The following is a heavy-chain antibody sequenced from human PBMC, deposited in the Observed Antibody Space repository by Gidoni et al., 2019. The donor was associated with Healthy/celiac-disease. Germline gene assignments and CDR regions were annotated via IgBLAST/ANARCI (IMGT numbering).Heavy chain of an antibody. CDR3: ARMYTTGPGWFDP. J-gene: IGHJ5*02. D-gene: IGHD4-17*01. CDR1: GGTFSSYT. Sequence: QVQLVQSGAEVKKPGSSVKVSCKASGGTFSSYTISWVRQAPGQGLEWMGRIIPILGIANYAQKFQGRVTMTADKSTSTAYMELSSLRSEDTAVYYCARMYTTGPGWFDPWGQGTLVTVSS. CDR2: IIPILGIA. V-gene: IGHV1-69*02.